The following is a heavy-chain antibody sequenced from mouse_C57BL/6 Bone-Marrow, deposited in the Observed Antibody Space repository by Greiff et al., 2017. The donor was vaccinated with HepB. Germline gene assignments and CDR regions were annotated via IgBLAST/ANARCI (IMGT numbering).Heavy chain of an antibody. CDR3: AREGLITFDV. D-gene: IGHD1-1*01. CDR2: IDPSDSYT. CDR1: GYTFTSYW. V-gene: IGHV1-69*01. J-gene: IGHJ1*03. Sequence: VQLQQPGAELVMPGASVKLSCKASGYTFTSYWMHWVKQRPGQGLEWIGEIDPSDSYTNYNQKFKGKSTLTVYKSSSTAYMQLSSLTSEDSAVYYCAREGLITFDVWGTGTTVTVSS.